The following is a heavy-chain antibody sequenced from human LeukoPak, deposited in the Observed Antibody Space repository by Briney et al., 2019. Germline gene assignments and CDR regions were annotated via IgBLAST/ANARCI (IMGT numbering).Heavy chain of an antibody. Sequence: GGSLRLSCAASGFTFSSYEMHWVRQPPGKGLEWVSSISSSSSYIFYADSVKGRFTISRDNAKNSLYLQMNSLRAEDTAVYYCARFSLVVGAMGYYFDYWGQGTLVTVSS. CDR3: ARFSLVVGAMGYYFDY. CDR2: ISSSSSYI. D-gene: IGHD1-26*01. J-gene: IGHJ4*02. V-gene: IGHV3-21*06. CDR1: GFTFSSYE.